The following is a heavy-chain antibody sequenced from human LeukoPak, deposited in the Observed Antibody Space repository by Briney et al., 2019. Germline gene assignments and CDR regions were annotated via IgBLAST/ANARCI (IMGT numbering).Heavy chain of an antibody. CDR2: IKQDGSEK. CDR1: GFTFSSYW. V-gene: IGHV3-7*01. D-gene: IGHD2-21*01. Sequence: GGSLRLSCEPSGFTFSSYWMSWVRQAPGKGLEWVANIKQDGSEKYYVDFVKGRFTISRDNAKNSLYLQMNSLRVEDTAVYYCARDTEASISRGWFDPWGQGTLVTVSP. J-gene: IGHJ5*02. CDR3: ARDTEASISRGWFDP.